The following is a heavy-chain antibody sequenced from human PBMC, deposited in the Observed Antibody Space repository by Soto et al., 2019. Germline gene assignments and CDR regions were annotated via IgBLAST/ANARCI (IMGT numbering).Heavy chain of an antibody. J-gene: IGHJ6*02. CDR3: AREIKTTAIKYYYYGMDV. CDR2: IKQDGSEK. D-gene: IGHD4-4*01. V-gene: IGHV3-7*01. CDR1: GFTFSSYW. Sequence: GSLRLSCAASGFTFSSYWMNWARQAPGKVLEWVANIKQDGSEKYYVDSVKGRFTISRDNAKNSLYLQMNSLRAEDTAVYYCAREIKTTAIKYYYYGMDVWGQGXTVTVS.